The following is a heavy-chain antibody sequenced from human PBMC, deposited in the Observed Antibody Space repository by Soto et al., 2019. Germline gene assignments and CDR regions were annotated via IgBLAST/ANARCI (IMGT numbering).Heavy chain of an antibody. D-gene: IGHD5-12*01. Sequence: EVRLLESGGGLIQPGVSLRLSCAASGFTFSSYVMSWVRQAPGTGLEWVSGISGSGTNTYYADSVKGRFTISRDNSNNTLYLQMTSLRAEDTAEYYCAKDNSPYSGYNSFDYWGEGTLVTVSS. CDR3: AKDNSPYSGYNSFDY. J-gene: IGHJ4*02. CDR1: GFTFSSYV. V-gene: IGHV3-23*01. CDR2: ISGSGTNT.